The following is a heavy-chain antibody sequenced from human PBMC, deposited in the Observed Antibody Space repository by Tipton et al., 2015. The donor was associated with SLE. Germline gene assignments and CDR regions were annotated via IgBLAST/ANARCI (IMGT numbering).Heavy chain of an antibody. CDR3: ARDGYNLDAFDI. Sequence: TLSLTCTVSGGSISSSSYYWSWIRQPPGKGLEWIGYIYYSGSTNYNPSLKSRVTISVDTSKNQFSLKLSSVTAADTAVYYCARDGYNLDAFDIWGQGTMVTVSS. V-gene: IGHV4-61*01. D-gene: IGHD5-24*01. CDR2: IYYSGST. J-gene: IGHJ3*02. CDR1: GGSISSSSYY.